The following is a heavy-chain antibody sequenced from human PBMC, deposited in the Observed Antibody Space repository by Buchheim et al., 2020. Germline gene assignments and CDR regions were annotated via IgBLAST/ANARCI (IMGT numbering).Heavy chain of an antibody. J-gene: IGHJ5*02. D-gene: IGHD2-8*01. CDR2: ISTSGHNI. V-gene: IGHV3-48*03. Sequence: EVQLVESGGGLVQPGGSLRLSCVTSGFPFSTYEFNWVRQAPGKGLEWLSYISTSGHNINYADSVKGRFTISRDNAKNSLYLQMNSLRAEDTAVYYCARVKEGVNDYWFDPWGQGTL. CDR3: ARVKEGVNDYWFDP. CDR1: GFPFSTYE.